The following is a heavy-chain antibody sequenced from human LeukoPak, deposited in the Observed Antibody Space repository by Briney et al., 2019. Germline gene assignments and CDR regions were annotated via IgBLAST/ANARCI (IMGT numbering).Heavy chain of an antibody. CDR3: ARQYCSSTSCYFDY. CDR1: GVSISSYY. Sequence: SETLSLTCTVSGVSISSYYWSWIRQPPGKGLEGIGYIYYSGSTNYNPSLKSRVTISVDTSKNQFSLKLSSVTAADTAVYYCARQYCSSTSCYFDYWGQGTLVTVSS. D-gene: IGHD2-2*01. J-gene: IGHJ4*02. V-gene: IGHV4-59*08. CDR2: IYYSGST.